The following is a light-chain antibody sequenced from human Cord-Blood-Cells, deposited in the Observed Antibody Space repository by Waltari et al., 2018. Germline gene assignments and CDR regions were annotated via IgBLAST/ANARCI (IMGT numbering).Light chain of an antibody. V-gene: IGLV2-11*02. J-gene: IGLJ3*02. CDR2: DIS. CDR3: CLYAGGNTWV. CDR1: SSDVGGDNY. Sequence: QSALTQPRSVSGSPGQSVTISCTGTSSDVGGDNYVSWYQQHPSKAPKLLIYDISKRPSGLPDRFAGSKAGNTASRTISGLHAEDEADYYCCLYAGGNTWVFGGGTKLPVL.